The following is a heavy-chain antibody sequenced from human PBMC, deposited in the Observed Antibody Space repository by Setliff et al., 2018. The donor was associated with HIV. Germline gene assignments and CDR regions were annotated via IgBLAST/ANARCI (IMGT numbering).Heavy chain of an antibody. CDR1: GGAISRSSYY. CDR3: ARGVAAAGL. D-gene: IGHD6-13*01. J-gene: IGHJ4*02. V-gene: IGHV4-39*07. CDR2: IFYRGPT. Sequence: SETLSLTCTVSGGAISRSSYYWAWIRQPPGKGLEWIGNIFYRGPTFYNPSLRSRVTISVDTSKNQFSLKLSSVTAADTAVYYCARGVAAAGLWGQGTLVTVSS.